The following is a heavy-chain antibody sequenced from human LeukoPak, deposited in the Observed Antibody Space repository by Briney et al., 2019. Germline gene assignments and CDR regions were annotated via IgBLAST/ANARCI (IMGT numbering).Heavy chain of an antibody. CDR2: IYHSGST. D-gene: IGHD3-22*01. CDR3: ARDRRAPNYYDSSGYSPTFDY. CDR1: GYSISSGYY. Sequence: PSETLSLTCTVSGYSISSGYYWGWIRQPPGKGLEWIGSIYHSGSTYYNPSLKSRVTISVDTSKNQFSLKLSSVTAADTAVYYCARDRRAPNYYDSSGYSPTFDYWGQGTLVTVSS. J-gene: IGHJ4*02. V-gene: IGHV4-38-2*02.